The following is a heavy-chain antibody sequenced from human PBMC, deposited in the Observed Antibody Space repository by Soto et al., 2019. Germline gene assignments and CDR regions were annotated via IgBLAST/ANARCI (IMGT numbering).Heavy chain of an antibody. J-gene: IGHJ4*01. CDR3: ARESEDLISKFDY. Sequence: GGSLRLSCAASGFTFTRYSMNCVRQAPGKGLEWVSSISSTTNYIYYGDSMKGRFTISRDNAKNSLNLEMNSLRAEDTAVYYCARESEDLISKFDYLGQGTLVTVSS. CDR2: ISSTTNYI. CDR1: GFTFTRYS. V-gene: IGHV3-21*06.